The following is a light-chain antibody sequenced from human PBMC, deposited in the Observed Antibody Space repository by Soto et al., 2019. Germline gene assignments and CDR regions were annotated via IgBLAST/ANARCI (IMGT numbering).Light chain of an antibody. CDR2: EVS. CDR3: TSYTSSTSWV. Sequence: QSVLTQPASVSGSPGQSITISCTGTSSDIGGYNYVSWYQQHPGKAPKLMIYEVSNRPSGLSNRFSGSKSGSTASLTISGLQAEDEADYYCTSYTSSTSWVFGGGTQLTVL. J-gene: IGLJ3*02. V-gene: IGLV2-14*01. CDR1: SSDIGGYNY.